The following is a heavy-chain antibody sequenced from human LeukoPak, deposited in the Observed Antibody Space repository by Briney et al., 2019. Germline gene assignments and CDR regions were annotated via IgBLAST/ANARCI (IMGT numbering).Heavy chain of an antibody. Sequence: KPSETLSLTCSVSGVSISSGSNYWGWIRQPPGKTLEWIGSIYSSGSTYYNPSLKSRVTISVDTSKNQFSLKLSSVTAADTAVYYCARAPLVRGDYAPGAFDIWGQGTMVTVSS. J-gene: IGHJ3*02. D-gene: IGHD3-10*02. V-gene: IGHV4-39*07. CDR2: IYSSGST. CDR1: GVSISSGSNY. CDR3: ARAPLVRGDYAPGAFDI.